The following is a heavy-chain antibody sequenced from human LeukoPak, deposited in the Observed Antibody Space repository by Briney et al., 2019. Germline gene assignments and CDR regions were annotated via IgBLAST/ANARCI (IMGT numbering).Heavy chain of an antibody. D-gene: IGHD3-10*01. V-gene: IGHV5-51*01. J-gene: IGHJ5*02. CDR3: ARGGYYYGSGSYSNEDWFDP. CDR1: GYSFTTYW. Sequence: GESLKISCKGSGYSFTTYWIGWVRQMPGKGLEWMGIIYPGDSDTRYSPSFQGQVTISADKSISTAYLQWSSLKASDTAMYYCARGGYYYGSGSYSNEDWFDPWGQGTLVTVSS. CDR2: IYPGDSDT.